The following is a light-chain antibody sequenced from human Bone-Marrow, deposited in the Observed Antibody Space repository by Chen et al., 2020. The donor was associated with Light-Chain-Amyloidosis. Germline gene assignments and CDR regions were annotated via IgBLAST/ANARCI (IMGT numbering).Light chain of an antibody. CDR3: QHRGGWPPLS. Sequence: EVVLTQSPATLSLSPGERATLSCRAIQTISTHLVWYQQKPGQVPRLLIYDASTRATGITARFSGSGSGTDFTLSISSLEAEDFAVYYCQHRGGWPPLSFGGGTKIEIK. J-gene: IGKJ4*01. V-gene: IGKV3-11*01. CDR1: QTISTH. CDR2: DAS.